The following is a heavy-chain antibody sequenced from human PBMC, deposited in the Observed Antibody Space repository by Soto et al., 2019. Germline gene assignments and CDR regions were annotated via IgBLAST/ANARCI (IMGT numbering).Heavy chain of an antibody. D-gene: IGHD3-22*01. V-gene: IGHV1-18*01. CDR3: ARVEQTYYYDSSGYYYVY. J-gene: IGHJ4*02. CDR2: ISAYNGNT. Sequence: ASVKVSCKASGYTFTSYCISWVLQAPGQGLEWMGWISAYNGNTNYAQKLQGRVTMTTDTSTSTAYMELRSLRSDDTAVYYCARVEQTYYYDSSGYYYVYWGQGTLVTVSS. CDR1: GYTFTSYC.